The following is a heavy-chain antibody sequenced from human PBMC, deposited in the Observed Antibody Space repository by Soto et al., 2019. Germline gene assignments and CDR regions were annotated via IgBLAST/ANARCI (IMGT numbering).Heavy chain of an antibody. V-gene: IGHV1-69*02. CDR2: IIPILGIA. CDR3: ASTSEGPPDLEWLSPFDY. D-gene: IGHD3-3*01. Sequence: GASVKVSCKASGGTFSSYTISWVRQAPGQGLEWMGRIIPILGIANYAQKFQGRVTITADKSTSTAYMELSSLRSEDTAVYYCASTSEGPPDLEWLSPFDYWGQGTLVTVSS. J-gene: IGHJ4*02. CDR1: GGTFSSYT.